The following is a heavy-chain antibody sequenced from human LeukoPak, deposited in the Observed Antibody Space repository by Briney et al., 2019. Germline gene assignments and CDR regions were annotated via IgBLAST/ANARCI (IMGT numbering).Heavy chain of an antibody. CDR2: INHSGST. Sequence: PSETLSLTCTVSGGSISSYYWSWIRQPPGKGLEWIGEINHSGSTNYNPSLKSRVTISVDTSKNQFSLKLSSVTAADTAVYYCARRGIQGMRYWGQGTLVTVSS. V-gene: IGHV4-34*01. CDR1: GGSISSYY. J-gene: IGHJ4*02. D-gene: IGHD6-13*01. CDR3: ARRGIQGMRY.